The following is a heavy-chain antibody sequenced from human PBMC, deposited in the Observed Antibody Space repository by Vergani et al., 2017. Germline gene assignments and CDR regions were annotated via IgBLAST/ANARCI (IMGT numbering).Heavy chain of an antibody. V-gene: IGHV3-30*02. CDR1: GFNFRDYG. J-gene: IGHJ4*02. CDR2: IPYDGRGKFKTRADDPV. D-gene: IGHD2-21*01. Sequence: VQLLESGGRLVQPGGSLRLSCVASGFNFRDYGLHWVRRTPAKRLEWVAFIPYDGRGKFKTRADDPVSYSGSVKGRFTISRDNADNSVYLQMNSLRPVDTAVYYCARDIPRGASYFDCWGRGALVIVSS. CDR3: ARDIPRGASYFDC.